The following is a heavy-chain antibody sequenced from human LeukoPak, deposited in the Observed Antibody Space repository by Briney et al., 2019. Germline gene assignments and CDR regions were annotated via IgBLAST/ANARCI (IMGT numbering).Heavy chain of an antibody. J-gene: IGHJ1*01. CDR1: GFTFSSYA. D-gene: IGHD5-12*01. CDR2: ISYDGSNK. CDR3: ARDKFPYGGYGYFQH. Sequence: GGSLRLSCAASGFTFSSYAMHWVRQAPGKGLEWVAVISYDGSNKYYADSVKGRFTISRDNSENTLYLQMNSLRAEDTAVYYCARDKFPYGGYGYFQHWGQGTLVTVSS. V-gene: IGHV3-30*04.